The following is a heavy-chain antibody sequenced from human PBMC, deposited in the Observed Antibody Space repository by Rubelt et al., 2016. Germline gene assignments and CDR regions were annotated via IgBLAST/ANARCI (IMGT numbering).Heavy chain of an antibody. J-gene: IGHJ6*02. V-gene: IGHV4-39*07. CDR1: GGSISSSSYY. D-gene: IGHD3-10*01. Sequence: QLQLQESGPGLVKPSETLSLTCTVSGGSISSSSYYWGWIRQPPGKGLEWIGSIYYSGSTYYNPSLKSRVTLSVDTSKNHVSLKLSSLTAADTAVYYCARDRRGGFGQLLFLDVWGQGTTVTVSS. CDR2: IYYSGST. CDR3: ARDRRGGFGQLLFLDV.